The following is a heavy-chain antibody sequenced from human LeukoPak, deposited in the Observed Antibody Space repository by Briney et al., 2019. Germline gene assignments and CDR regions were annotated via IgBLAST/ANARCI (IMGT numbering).Heavy chain of an antibody. CDR1: GFTFTNYA. V-gene: IGHV3-23*01. CDR2: ISGSGGST. CDR3: ASSLLTRGRGPSDY. J-gene: IGHJ4*02. D-gene: IGHD3-16*01. Sequence: PGGSLRLSCAASGFTFTNYAMYWVRQAPGKGLEWVSAISGSGGSTYYADSVKGRFTISRDNSKNTLFLQMNSLRAEDTAFYYCASSLLTRGRGPSDYWGQGTLVTVSS.